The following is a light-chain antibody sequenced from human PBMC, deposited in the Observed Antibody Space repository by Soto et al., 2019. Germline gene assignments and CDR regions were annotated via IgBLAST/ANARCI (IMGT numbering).Light chain of an antibody. CDR2: GNS. V-gene: IGLV1-40*01. J-gene: IGLJ2*01. Sequence: QSVLTQPPSVSGAPGQRVTISCTGSSSNIGAGYDVHWYQQLPGTAPKLLIYGNSNRPSGVPDRFSGSKSGTSASLAITGLRAEDEADYYCQSYASSLSALVFGGGTQLTAL. CDR1: SSNIGAGYD. CDR3: QSYASSLSALV.